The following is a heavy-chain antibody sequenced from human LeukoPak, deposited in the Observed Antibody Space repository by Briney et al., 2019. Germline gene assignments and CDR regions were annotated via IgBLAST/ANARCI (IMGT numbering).Heavy chain of an antibody. V-gene: IGHV1-8*03. CDR3: ARGRDDGSGYYLYYFDY. D-gene: IGHD3-22*01. J-gene: IGHJ4*02. Sequence: ASVKVSCKASGYTFTRYDINWVRQATGQGLEWMGWMNPNSGNTGYAQKFQGRVTITRNTSISTAYMELSSLRSEDTAVYYCARGRDDGSGYYLYYFDYWGQGTLVTVSS. CDR1: GYTFTRYD. CDR2: MNPNSGNT.